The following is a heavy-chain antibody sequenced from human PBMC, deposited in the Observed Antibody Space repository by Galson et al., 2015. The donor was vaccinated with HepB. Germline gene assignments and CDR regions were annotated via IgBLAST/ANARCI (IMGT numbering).Heavy chain of an antibody. V-gene: IGHV1-18*01. CDR3: ARDTSYSDNSLSY. D-gene: IGHD4-17*01. J-gene: IGHJ1*01. CDR1: GYTFTNYA. Sequence: SVKVSCKASGYTFTNYALSWVRQAPGRGLEWMGWISGYNGNTKYAQKLLGRVTMTTDTSTNTVYMELRSLTSDDTAVYYCARDTSYSDNSLSYWGQGTLVTVSS. CDR2: ISGYNGNT.